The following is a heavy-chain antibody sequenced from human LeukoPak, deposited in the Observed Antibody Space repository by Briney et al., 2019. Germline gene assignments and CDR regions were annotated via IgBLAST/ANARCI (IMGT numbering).Heavy chain of an antibody. D-gene: IGHD2/OR15-2a*01. CDR2: INPSGGST. V-gene: IGHV1-46*01. CDR3: ARAFESNSPQDY. J-gene: IGHJ4*02. CDR1: GYTFTSYY. Sequence: ASVKVSCKASGYTFTSYYMHWVRQAPGQGLEWTGIINPSGGSTSYAQKFQGRVTMTRDMSTSTVYMELSSLRSEDTAVYYCARAFESNSPQDYWGQGTLVTVSS.